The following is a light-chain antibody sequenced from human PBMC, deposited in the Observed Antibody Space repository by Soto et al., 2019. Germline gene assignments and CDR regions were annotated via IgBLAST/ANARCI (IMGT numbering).Light chain of an antibody. CDR1: SSDIGNYNY. CDR2: DVS. CDR3: TSYTTSSTLV. V-gene: IGLV2-14*01. Sequence: QPALTQPASVSGSPGQSITISCAGTSSDIGNYNYVSWYQQYPGKAPKLMIYDVSSRPSGVSSRFSGSKSGNTASLTISGLQAEDEADYYCTSYTTSSTLVFGGGTKLTVL. J-gene: IGLJ2*01.